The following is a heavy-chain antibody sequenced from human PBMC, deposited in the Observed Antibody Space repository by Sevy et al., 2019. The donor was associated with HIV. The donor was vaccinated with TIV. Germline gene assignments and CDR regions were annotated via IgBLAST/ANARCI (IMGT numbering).Heavy chain of an antibody. CDR3: ARGLVAARPTDY. D-gene: IGHD6-6*01. J-gene: IGHJ4*02. CDR1: GFTFCSYA. CDR2: ISYDGSNK. V-gene: IGHV3-30-3*01. Sequence: GGSLRLSCAASGFTFCSYAMHWVRQAPGKGLEWVAVISYDGSNKYYADSVKGRFTISRDNSKNTLYLQMNSLRAEDTAVYYCARGLVAARPTDYWGQGTLVTVSS.